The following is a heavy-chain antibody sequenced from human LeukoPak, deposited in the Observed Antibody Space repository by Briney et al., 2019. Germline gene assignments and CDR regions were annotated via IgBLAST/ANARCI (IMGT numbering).Heavy chain of an antibody. CDR1: GASISSYY. CDR3: ANCIRYSSSCDY. Sequence: SETLSLTCTVSGASISSYYWSWIRQPAGKGLEWIGRIYASGSTDYNPSLKSRVTISIDTSKNQFSLKLSSVTAADTAVYYCANCIRYSSSCDYWGQGTLVTVSP. J-gene: IGHJ4*02. D-gene: IGHD6-6*01. V-gene: IGHV4-4*07. CDR2: IYASGST.